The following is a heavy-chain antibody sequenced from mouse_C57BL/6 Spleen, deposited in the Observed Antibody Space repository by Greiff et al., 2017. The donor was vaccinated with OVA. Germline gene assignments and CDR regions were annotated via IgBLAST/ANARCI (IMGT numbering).Heavy chain of an antibody. CDR3: ARALYDGYYVGFDY. CDR1: GFTFSDYY. D-gene: IGHD2-3*01. CDR2: INYDGSST. J-gene: IGHJ2*01. Sequence: EVKLMESEGGLVQPGSSMKLSCTASGFTFSDYYMAWVRQVPEKGLEWVANINYDGSSTYYLDSLKSRFIISRDNAKNILYLQMSSLKSEDTATYYCARALYDGYYVGFDYWGQGTTLTVSS. V-gene: IGHV5-16*01.